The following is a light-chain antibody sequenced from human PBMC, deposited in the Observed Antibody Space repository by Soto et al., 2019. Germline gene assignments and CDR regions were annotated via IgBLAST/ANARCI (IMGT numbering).Light chain of an antibody. CDR1: QTISSN. CDR2: GAS. CDR3: QQRNIWPPVT. J-gene: IGKJ5*01. V-gene: IGKV3-15*01. Sequence: ETVMTQSPATLSVSPGEGATLSCRASQTISSNLAWYQQKPGQTPRLLIYGASTRAAGIPARFSGSGSGTDFTLTISSLEPEDFAVYYCQQRNIWPPVTFGQGTRLEI.